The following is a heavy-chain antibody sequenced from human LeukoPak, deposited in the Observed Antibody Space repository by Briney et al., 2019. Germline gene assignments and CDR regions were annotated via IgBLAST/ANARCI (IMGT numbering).Heavy chain of an antibody. V-gene: IGHV4-59*01. D-gene: IGHD3-10*01. CDR3: ARVAYYYGTGSYYSPAHFDY. Sequence: PSGTLSLTCTVSGGSISSYYWSWIRQPPGKGLEWIGYIYYSGSTNYNPSLQSRVTTSVDMSKDQFSLKLSSVTAADTAVYYCARVAYYYGTGSYYSPAHFDYWGQGTLVTVSS. J-gene: IGHJ4*02. CDR1: GGSISSYY. CDR2: IYYSGST.